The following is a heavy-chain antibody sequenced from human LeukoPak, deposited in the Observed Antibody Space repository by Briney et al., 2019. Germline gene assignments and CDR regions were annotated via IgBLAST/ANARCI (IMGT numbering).Heavy chain of an antibody. D-gene: IGHD2-2*01. CDR2: ISSSSGYI. CDR1: GFTFSSYS. Sequence: GGSLRLSCAASGFTFSSYSMNWVRQAPGKGLEWVSSISSSSGYIYYADSVKGRFTISRDNAKNSLYLQMNSLRAEDTAVYYYARDLSAAYFYYYYYMDVWGKGTTVTISS. CDR3: ARDLSAAYFYYYYYMDV. J-gene: IGHJ6*03. V-gene: IGHV3-21*01.